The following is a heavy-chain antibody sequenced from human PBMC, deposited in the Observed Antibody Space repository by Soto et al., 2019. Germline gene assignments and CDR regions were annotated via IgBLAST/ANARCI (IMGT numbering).Heavy chain of an antibody. CDR3: TTVYCSSTSCYGDYYYYGMDV. D-gene: IGHD2-2*01. CDR1: GFTFSNAW. Sequence: PGGSLRLSCAASGFTFSNAWMSWVRQSPGKGLEWVGRIKSKTDGGTTDYAAPVKGRFTISRDDSKNTLYLQMNSLKTEDTAVYYCTTVYCSSTSCYGDYYYYGMDVWGQGTTVTVS. J-gene: IGHJ6*02. CDR2: IKSKTDGGTT. V-gene: IGHV3-15*01.